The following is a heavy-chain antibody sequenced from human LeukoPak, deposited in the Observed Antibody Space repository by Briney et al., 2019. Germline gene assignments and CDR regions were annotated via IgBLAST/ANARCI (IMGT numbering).Heavy chain of an antibody. D-gene: IGHD6-13*01. V-gene: IGHV1-46*01. CDR2: INPSTGST. Sequence: ASVKVSCKASGYTFTTYYMHWVRQAPGPGLEWMGIINPSTGSTRYAQKFQGRVAMTRDMSTSTVYMELSSLRSEDTAVYYCARAEDLSSWYIPSFFDYWGQGTLVTVSS. CDR3: ARAEDLSSWYIPSFFDY. CDR1: GYTFTTYY. J-gene: IGHJ4*02.